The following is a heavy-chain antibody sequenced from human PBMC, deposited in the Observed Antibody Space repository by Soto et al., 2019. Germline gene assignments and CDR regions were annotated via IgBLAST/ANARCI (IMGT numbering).Heavy chain of an antibody. D-gene: IGHD6-6*01. Sequence: SETLSLTCTVSGGSISSSSYYWGWIRQPPGKGLEWIGSIYYSGSTYYNPSLKSQVTISVDTSKNQFSLKLSSVTAADTAVYYCARSSSGIAARPTFDDWGQGTLVTVAS. CDR2: IYYSGST. CDR3: ARSSSGIAARPTFDD. J-gene: IGHJ4*02. V-gene: IGHV4-39*01. CDR1: GGSISSSSYY.